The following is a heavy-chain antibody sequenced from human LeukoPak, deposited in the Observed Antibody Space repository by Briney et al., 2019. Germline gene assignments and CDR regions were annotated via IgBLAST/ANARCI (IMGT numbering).Heavy chain of an antibody. CDR2: IYPGDSNT. Sequence: SGESLKISCKGSGYSFTSYWIGWVRQMPGKGLEWMGIIYPGDSNTRYSPSFQGQVTISADKSISTAYLQWSSLKASDSAIYYCASPAGITSDDPFDIWGQGTRVTVSS. D-gene: IGHD1-14*01. J-gene: IGHJ3*02. CDR3: ASPAGITSDDPFDI. CDR1: GYSFTSYW. V-gene: IGHV5-51*01.